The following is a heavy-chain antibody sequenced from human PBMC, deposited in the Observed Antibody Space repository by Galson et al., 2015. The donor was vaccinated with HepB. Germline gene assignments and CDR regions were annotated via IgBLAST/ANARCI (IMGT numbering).Heavy chain of an antibody. CDR2: FDPEDGET. J-gene: IGHJ5*02. V-gene: IGHV1-24*01. D-gene: IGHD6-19*01. CDR1: GYTLTELS. Sequence: SVKVSCKVSGYTLTELSMHWVRQAPGKGLEWMGGFDPEDGETIYAQKFQGRVTMTEDTSTDTAYMELSSLRSEDTAVYYCATVRGGGWYSHRGFDPWGQGTLVTVSS. CDR3: ATVRGGGWYSHRGFDP.